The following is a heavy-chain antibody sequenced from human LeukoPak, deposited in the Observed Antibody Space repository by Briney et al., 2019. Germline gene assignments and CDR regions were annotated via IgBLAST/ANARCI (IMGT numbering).Heavy chain of an antibody. CDR3: ARTYYDILTGYNPYFDY. CDR2: ITASSTAI. Sequence: TGGSLRLSCAASGFTFNTYTMNWVRQAPGKGLEWVSSITASSTAIYSADSVKGRFTISRDNAKNFLYLQMNSLRAEDTAVYYCARTYYDILTGYNPYFDYWGQGILVTVSS. J-gene: IGHJ4*02. CDR1: GFTFNTYT. V-gene: IGHV3-21*01. D-gene: IGHD3-9*01.